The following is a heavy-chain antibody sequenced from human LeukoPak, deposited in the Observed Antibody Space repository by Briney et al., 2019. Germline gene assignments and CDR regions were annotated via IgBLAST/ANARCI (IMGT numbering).Heavy chain of an antibody. Sequence: PSETLSLTCAVYGGSFSGYYWSWIRQPPGKGLEWIGSIYYSGSTYYNPSLKSRVTISVDTSKNQFSLTLSSVTAADTAVYYCARDFRSPHWYFDLRGRGTLVTVSS. CDR2: IYYSGST. CDR3: ARDFRSPHWYFDL. J-gene: IGHJ2*01. CDR1: GGSFSGYY. V-gene: IGHV4-34*01.